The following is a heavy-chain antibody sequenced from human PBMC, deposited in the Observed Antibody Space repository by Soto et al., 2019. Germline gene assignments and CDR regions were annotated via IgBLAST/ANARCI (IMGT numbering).Heavy chain of an antibody. Sequence: SETLSLTCAVYGGSFSGYYWSWIRQPPGKGLEWIGEINHSGSTNYNPSLKSRVTISVDTSKNQFSLKLSSVTAADTAVYYCAGTSVYPYYFDYWGQGTLVTVSS. CDR2: INHSGST. J-gene: IGHJ4*02. CDR1: GGSFSGYY. CDR3: AGTSVYPYYFDY. V-gene: IGHV4-34*01. D-gene: IGHD2-2*02.